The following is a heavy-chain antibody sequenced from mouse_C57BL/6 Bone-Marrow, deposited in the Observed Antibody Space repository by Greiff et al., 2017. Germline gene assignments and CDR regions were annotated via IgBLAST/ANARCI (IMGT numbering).Heavy chain of an antibody. CDR3: ASPFYYGSSPYWYFDV. CDR2: IDPSDSYT. D-gene: IGHD1-1*01. CDR1: GYTFTSYW. J-gene: IGHJ1*03. Sequence: QVQLQQPGAELVMPGASVKLSCKASGYTFTSYWMHWVKQRPGQGLEWIGEIDPSDSYTNYNQKFKGKYTLTVDKSSSTAYMQLSSLTSEDSAVYYCASPFYYGSSPYWYFDVWGTGTTVTVSS. V-gene: IGHV1-69*01.